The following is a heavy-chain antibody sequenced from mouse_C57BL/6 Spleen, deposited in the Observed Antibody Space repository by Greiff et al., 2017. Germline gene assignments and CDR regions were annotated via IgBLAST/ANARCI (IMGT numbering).Heavy chain of an antibody. V-gene: IGHV2-2*01. Sequence: VKLVESGPGLVQPSQSLSITCTVSGFSLTSYGVHWVRQSPGKGLEWLGVIWSGGSTDYNAAFISILSISKDNSKRQVFFKMNTLQADDTAIYYCARLVATGYFDVWGTGTTVTVSS. CDR3: ARLVATGYFDV. D-gene: IGHD1-1*02. CDR1: GFSLTSYG. J-gene: IGHJ1*03. CDR2: IWSGGST.